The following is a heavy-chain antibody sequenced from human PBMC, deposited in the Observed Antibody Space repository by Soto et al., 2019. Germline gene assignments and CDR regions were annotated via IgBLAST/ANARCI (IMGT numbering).Heavy chain of an antibody. CDR2: ISCNGDNK. V-gene: IGHV3-9*01. Sequence: GGSLRLSCAASGFTFSDYAMHWVRQAPGKGLEWVSVISCNGDNKGYADSVKGRFTISRDNSKNTLYLQMNSLRAEDTALYYCAKDLNSDWGDACDIWGQGTMVTVSS. CDR3: AKDLNSDWGDACDI. CDR1: GFTFSDYA. D-gene: IGHD2-21*01. J-gene: IGHJ3*02.